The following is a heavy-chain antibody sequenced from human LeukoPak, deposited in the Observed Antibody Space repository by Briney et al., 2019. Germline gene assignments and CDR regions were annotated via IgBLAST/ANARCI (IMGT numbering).Heavy chain of an antibody. CDR3: ATSFLGEDAFDI. J-gene: IGHJ3*02. CDR2: IRYDGSNK. D-gene: IGHD3-10*01. Sequence: GGSLRLSCAASGFTFSSYGMHWVRQAPGKGLEWVAFIRYDGSNKYYAGSVKGRFTISRDNSKNTLYLQMNSLRAEDTAVYYCATSFLGEDAFDIWGQGTMVTVSS. V-gene: IGHV3-30*02. CDR1: GFTFSSYG.